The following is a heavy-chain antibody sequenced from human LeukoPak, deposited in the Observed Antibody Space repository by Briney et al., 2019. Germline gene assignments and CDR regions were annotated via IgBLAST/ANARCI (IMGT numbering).Heavy chain of an antibody. CDR2: ISYDGSNK. J-gene: IGHJ4*02. D-gene: IGHD6-19*01. CDR1: GFTFSSYD. CDR3: AREGGIAVAGALDY. Sequence: GGSLRLSCAASGFTFSSYDMHWVRQAPGKGLEWVSVISYDGSNKYYADSVKGRFTISRDNSKNTLYLQMNSLRAEDTAVYYCAREGGIAVAGALDYWGQGTLVTVSS. V-gene: IGHV3-30*04.